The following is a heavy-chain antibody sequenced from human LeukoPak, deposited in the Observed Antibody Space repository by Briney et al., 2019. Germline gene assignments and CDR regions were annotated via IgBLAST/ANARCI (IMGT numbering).Heavy chain of an antibody. J-gene: IGHJ5*02. D-gene: IGHD1-26*01. CDR1: GYTFSGYY. CDR2: INPNSGDT. CDR3: ARGIRRSSGNYYGDNWFDP. Sequence: ASVKVSCKASGYTFSGYYMHWVRQAPGQGLEWMGWINPNSGDTNYAQKFQGRVTMTRDTSISTVYMELNRLRSDDTAVYYCARGIRRSSGNYYGDNWFDPWGQGTLVTVSS. V-gene: IGHV1-2*02.